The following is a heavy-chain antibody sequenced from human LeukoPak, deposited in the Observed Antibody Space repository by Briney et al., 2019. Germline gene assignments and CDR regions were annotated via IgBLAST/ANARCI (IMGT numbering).Heavy chain of an antibody. Sequence: SETLSLTCTVSGYSISSGYYWSWIRQPPGKGLEWIGYIYYSGSTNYNPSLKSRVTISVDTSKNQFSLKLSSVTAADTAVYYCARTNYDYSNDYYMDVWGKGTTVTVSS. V-gene: IGHV4-61*01. CDR1: GYSISSGYY. CDR3: ARTNYDYSNDYYMDV. CDR2: IYYSGST. J-gene: IGHJ6*03. D-gene: IGHD4-11*01.